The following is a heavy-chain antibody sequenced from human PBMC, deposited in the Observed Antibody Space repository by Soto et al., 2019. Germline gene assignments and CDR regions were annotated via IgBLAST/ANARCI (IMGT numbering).Heavy chain of an antibody. CDR3: AKDPRLKLRGVDS. CDR2: IGGGGIGS. Sequence: DVHLLESGGGLVQPGGSLRLPCVASGYNFGSYAMMWVRQAPGKGLEWISTIGGGGIGSYYADSVNGRFTISRDNSKKTQFLQMNSLRTEDTGVYYLAKDPRLKLRGVDSCGQGAQVTVSS. D-gene: IGHD2-15*01. J-gene: IGHJ5*01. V-gene: IGHV3-23*01. CDR1: GYNFGSYA.